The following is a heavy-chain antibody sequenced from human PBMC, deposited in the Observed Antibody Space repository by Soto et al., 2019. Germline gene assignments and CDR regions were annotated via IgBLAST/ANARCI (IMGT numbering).Heavy chain of an antibody. CDR1: GGSVSTDTYY. D-gene: IGHD6-19*01. J-gene: IGHJ1*01. V-gene: IGHV4-61*01. CDR3: ARGNSGWYGEYFTH. Sequence: SETLSLTCTVSGGSVSTDTYYWTWIRQPPGKGLEWIGYVYYTGSTNYNPSLKSRVTISVDTSKNQFSLNLSSVTAADTAIYYCARGNSGWYGEYFTHWGQGTLVTVSS. CDR2: VYYTGST.